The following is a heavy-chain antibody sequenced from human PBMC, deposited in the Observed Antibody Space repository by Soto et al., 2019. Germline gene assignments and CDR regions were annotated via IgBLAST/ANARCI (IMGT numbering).Heavy chain of an antibody. CDR1: GFTFSSYE. V-gene: IGHV3-48*03. J-gene: IGHJ6*02. D-gene: IGHD2-15*01. Sequence: GGSLRLSCAASGFTFSSYEMNWVRQAPGKGLEWVSYISSSGSTIYYADSVKGRFTISRDNAKNSLYLQMNSLRAEDTAVYYCARDRGWYGMDVRGQGTTVTVSS. CDR2: ISSSGSTI. CDR3: ARDRGWYGMDV.